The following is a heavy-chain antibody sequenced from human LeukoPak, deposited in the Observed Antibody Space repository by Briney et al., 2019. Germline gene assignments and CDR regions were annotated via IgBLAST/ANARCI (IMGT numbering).Heavy chain of an antibody. D-gene: IGHD5/OR15-5a*01. CDR2: ISGDGGRT. V-gene: IGHV3-43*02. J-gene: IGHJ4*02. CDR3: AKDVSGSIDS. Sequence: GGSLRLSCAASGFIFSDYNMHWVRQVPGKGLEWVSIISGDGGRTSYADSVKGRVTISKDNSKNSLYLQMNSLRTEDTAFYYCAKDVSGSIDSWGQGTLVTVSS. CDR1: GFIFSDYN.